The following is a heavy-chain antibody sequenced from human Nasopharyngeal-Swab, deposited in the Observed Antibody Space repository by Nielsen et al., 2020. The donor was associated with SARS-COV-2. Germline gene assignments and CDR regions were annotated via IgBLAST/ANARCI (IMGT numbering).Heavy chain of an antibody. CDR2: IYYSGST. V-gene: IGHV4-31*03. CDR1: GGSISSGGYY. CDR3: ASSSCWSQVGVY. Sequence: SETLSLTCTVSGGSISSGGYYCSWIRQHPGKGLEWIGYIYYSGSTYYNPSLKSRVTISVDTSKNQFSLKLSSVTAADTAVYYCASSSCWSQVGVYWGQGTLVTVSS. D-gene: IGHD6-19*01. J-gene: IGHJ4*02.